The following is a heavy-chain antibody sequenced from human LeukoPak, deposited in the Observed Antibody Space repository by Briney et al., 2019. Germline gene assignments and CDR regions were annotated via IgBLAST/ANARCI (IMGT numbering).Heavy chain of an antibody. CDR3: AREGAYSGSYYRPFDF. CDR2: IKQDGSGK. D-gene: IGHD1-26*01. CDR1: GFSFSAYW. V-gene: IGHV3-7*01. Sequence: GGSLRLSCAASGFSFSAYWMTWVRQAPGKGLEWVANIKQDGSGKYYVDSVKGRFTISRDNAKNSLYLQMNSLRAEDTAVYYCAREGAYSGSYYRPFDFWGQGTLVTVSS. J-gene: IGHJ4*02.